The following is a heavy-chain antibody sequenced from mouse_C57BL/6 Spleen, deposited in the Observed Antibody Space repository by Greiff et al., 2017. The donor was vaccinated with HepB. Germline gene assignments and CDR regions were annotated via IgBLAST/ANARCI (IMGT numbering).Heavy chain of an antibody. CDR2: ISSGGDYI. D-gene: IGHD1-1*01. CDR3: TRVGYGSSYDAMDY. CDR1: GFTFSSYA. J-gene: IGHJ4*01. Sequence: EVQGVESGEGLVKPGGSLKLSCAASGFTFSSYAMSWVRQTPEKRLEWVAYISSGGDYIYYADTVKGRFTISRDNARNTLYLQMSSLKSEDTAMYYCTRVGYGSSYDAMDYWGQGTSVTVSS. V-gene: IGHV5-9-1*02.